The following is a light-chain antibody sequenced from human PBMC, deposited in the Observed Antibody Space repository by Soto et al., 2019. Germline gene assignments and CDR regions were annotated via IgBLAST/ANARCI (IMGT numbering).Light chain of an antibody. CDR3: QSYDRSLSGPYVV. Sequence: QSVLTQPPSVSGAPGQRVTISCTGSSSNIGAGYDVHWYQQLPGTAPKLLIYGNSNRPSGVPDRFSGSKSGTSASLAITGLKAEDEADYYGQSYDRSLSGPYVVFGGGTKLTVL. CDR1: SSNIGAGYD. CDR2: GNS. J-gene: IGLJ2*01. V-gene: IGLV1-40*01.